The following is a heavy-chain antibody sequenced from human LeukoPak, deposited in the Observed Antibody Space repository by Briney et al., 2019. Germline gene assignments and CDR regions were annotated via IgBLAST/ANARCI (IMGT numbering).Heavy chain of an antibody. CDR1: GYTFTSYG. D-gene: IGHD1-26*01. CDR3: ARAMYSGSPKYFQH. V-gene: IGHV1-18*01. J-gene: IGHJ1*01. Sequence: GASVKVSCKASGYTFTSYGISWVRQAPGQGLEWMGWISAYNGNTNYAQKLQGRVTMTTDTSTSTAYMELRSLRSEDTAVYYCARAMYSGSPKYFQHWGQGTLVTVSS. CDR2: ISAYNGNT.